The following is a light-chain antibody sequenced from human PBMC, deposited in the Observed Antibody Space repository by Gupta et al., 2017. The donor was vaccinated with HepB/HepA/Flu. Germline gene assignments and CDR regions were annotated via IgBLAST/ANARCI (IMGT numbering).Light chain of an antibody. J-gene: IGLJ3*02. V-gene: IGLV1-47*01. CDR3: GAWDDSLSAWV. Sequence: QSVLTQPPSASGTPGQRGPISCSGSSSNIGSNYVYWYQQLPGTAPKVLIYRNSQRPSGVPDRFSGSKSGTSASLAISGLRSEDEADYYCGAWDDSLSAWVFGGGTRLAVL. CDR2: RNS. CDR1: SSNIGSNY.